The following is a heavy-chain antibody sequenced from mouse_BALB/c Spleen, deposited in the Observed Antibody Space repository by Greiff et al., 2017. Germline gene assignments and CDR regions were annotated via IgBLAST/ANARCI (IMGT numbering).Heavy chain of an antibody. J-gene: IGHJ3*01. D-gene: IGHD1-1*01. V-gene: IGHV1-80*01. CDR2: IYPGDGDT. CDR3: AYYGREFAY. Sequence: VQLQQPGAELVKPGASVKLSCKASGYAFSSSWMNWVKQRPGQGLEWIGRIYPGDGDTNYNGKFKGKATLTADKSSSTAYMQLSSLTSVDSAVYFCAYYGREFAYWGQGTLVTVSA. CDR1: GYAFSSSW.